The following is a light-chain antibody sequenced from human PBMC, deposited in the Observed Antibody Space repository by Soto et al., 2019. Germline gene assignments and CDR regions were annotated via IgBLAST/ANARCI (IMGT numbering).Light chain of an antibody. Sequence: IQLTQSPSSLSASVGDRVTITCRASQGISSYLAWYQQKPGKAPKLLIYAASTLQSGVPSRFSGSGAGTDVTLTISSLQPEDFATDYCQQLNSYPFTFGGGTKVEIK. J-gene: IGKJ4*01. CDR2: AAS. CDR3: QQLNSYPFT. V-gene: IGKV1-9*01. CDR1: QGISSY.